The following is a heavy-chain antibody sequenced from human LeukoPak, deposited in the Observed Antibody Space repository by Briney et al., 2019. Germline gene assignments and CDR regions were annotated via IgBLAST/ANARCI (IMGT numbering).Heavy chain of an antibody. CDR3: ASSDIAAAGTYTVDY. J-gene: IGHJ4*02. V-gene: IGHV4-34*01. D-gene: IGHD6-13*01. CDR2: INHSGST. Sequence: SETLSLTCAVYGGSFSGYYWSWIRQPPGKGLEWIGEINHSGSTNYNPSLKSRVTISVDTSKNQFSLKLSSVTAADTAVYYCASSDIAAAGTYTVDYWAREPWSPSPQ. CDR1: GGSFSGYY.